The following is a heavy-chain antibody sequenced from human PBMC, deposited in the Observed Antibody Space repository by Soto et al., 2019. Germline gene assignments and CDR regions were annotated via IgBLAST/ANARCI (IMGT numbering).Heavy chain of an antibody. Sequence: EVQLWESGGGLVQPGGSLRLSCAASGFTFSSYAMNWVRQAPGKGLEWVSIISGDGGTTSYADSVKGRFTISRDNSKNTLYLQMNSLRAEDTAVYYCAKKRVLVPAMYHFDYWGQGTLVTVSS. CDR2: ISGDGGTT. CDR3: AKKRVLVPAMYHFDY. J-gene: IGHJ4*02. D-gene: IGHD2-2*01. CDR1: GFTFSSYA. V-gene: IGHV3-23*01.